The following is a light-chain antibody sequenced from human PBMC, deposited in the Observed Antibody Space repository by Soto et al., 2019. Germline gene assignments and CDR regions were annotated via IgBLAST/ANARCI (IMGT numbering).Light chain of an antibody. J-gene: IGKJ1*01. CDR3: QQYGSSGT. CDR1: QSVSNNY. CDR2: GAS. V-gene: IGKV3-20*01. Sequence: ILMSQSPDTLSMSPGERATLSCRASQSVSNNYLAWYQQKPGQAPRLLIYGASNRATGIPDRFSGSGSGTDFTLTISRLEPEDFAVYYCQQYGSSGTFGQGTKVDIK.